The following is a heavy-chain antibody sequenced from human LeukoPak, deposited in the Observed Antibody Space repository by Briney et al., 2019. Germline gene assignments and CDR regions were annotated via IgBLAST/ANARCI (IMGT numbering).Heavy chain of an antibody. CDR2: IYSSGAP. Sequence: SQTLSLTCSVSGASISRGTYHWSWIRQAAGKGLERIGRIYSSGAPSYNPSLQSRVTISGDTSKNQFALKLTSVTAADTAVYYCAREDVDTGSDYWGQGILVTVSS. D-gene: IGHD5-18*01. V-gene: IGHV4-61*02. CDR3: AREDVDTGSDY. CDR1: GASISRGTYH. J-gene: IGHJ4*02.